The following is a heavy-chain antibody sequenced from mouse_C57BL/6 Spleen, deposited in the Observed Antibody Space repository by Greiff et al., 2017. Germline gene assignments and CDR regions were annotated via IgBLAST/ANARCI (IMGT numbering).Heavy chain of an antibody. CDR1: GYAFSSYW. CDR3: AIYYSNYFFAY. J-gene: IGHJ3*01. V-gene: IGHV1-53*01. CDR2: INPSNGGT. Sequence: QVQLQQSGAELVKPGASVKISCKASGYAFSSYWMNWVKQRPGQGLEWIGNINPSNGGTNYNEKFKSKATLTVDKSSSTAYMQLSSLTSEDSAVYYCAIYYSNYFFAYWGQGTLVTVSA. D-gene: IGHD2-5*01.